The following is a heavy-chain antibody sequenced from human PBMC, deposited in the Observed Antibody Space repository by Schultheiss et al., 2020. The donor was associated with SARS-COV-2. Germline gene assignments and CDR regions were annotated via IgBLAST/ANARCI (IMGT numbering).Heavy chain of an antibody. CDR3: AKSKGAYYYYYMDV. D-gene: IGHD1-26*01. J-gene: IGHJ6*03. Sequence: GESLKISCAASGFTFSSYAMHWVRQAPGKGLEWVSYISSSSSTIYYADSVKGRFTISRDNAKNSLYLQMNSLRAEDTAVYYCAKSKGAYYYYYMDVWGKGTTVTVSS. CDR1: GFTFSSYA. V-gene: IGHV3-48*04. CDR2: ISSSSSTI.